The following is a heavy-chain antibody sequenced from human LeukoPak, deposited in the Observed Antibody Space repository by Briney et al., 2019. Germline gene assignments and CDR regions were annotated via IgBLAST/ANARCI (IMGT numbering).Heavy chain of an antibody. CDR2: ISGGGGTT. J-gene: IGHJ4*02. CDR3: VKGATVTTRPNFDY. V-gene: IGHV3-23*01. Sequence: GGSLRLSYAASGFTFSIYAMTWVRQAPGKGLEWVSVISGGGGTTYYGDSVKGRFTISRDNSKNTLFLQMNSLRVEDTATYYCVKGATVTTRPNFDYWGQGTVVTVSS. D-gene: IGHD4-17*01. CDR1: GFTFSIYA.